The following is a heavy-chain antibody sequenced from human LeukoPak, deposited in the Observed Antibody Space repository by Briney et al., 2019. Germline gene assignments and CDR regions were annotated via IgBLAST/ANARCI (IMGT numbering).Heavy chain of an antibody. D-gene: IGHD3-9*01. J-gene: IGHJ3*02. Sequence: GGSLRLSCAASGFTFSSYSMNWVRQAPGRGLEWVSSISSSSSYIYYADSVKGRFTISRDNAKNSLYLQMNSLRAEDTAVYYCARPRGTYYDILTPSYNAFDIWGQGTMVTVSS. CDR2: ISSSSSYI. V-gene: IGHV3-21*01. CDR3: ARPRGTYYDILTPSYNAFDI. CDR1: GFTFSSYS.